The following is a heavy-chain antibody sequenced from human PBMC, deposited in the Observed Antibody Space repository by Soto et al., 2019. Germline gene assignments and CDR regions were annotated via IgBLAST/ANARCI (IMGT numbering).Heavy chain of an antibody. D-gene: IGHD2-15*01. J-gene: IGHJ4*02. Sequence: QVQLVESGGGVVQPGRSLRLSCAASGFTFSSYGMHWVRQAPGKGLEWVAVIWYDGSNKYYADSVKGRFTISRDNSKNTEYLKMNSRRAEDTAVYYGARGGGGWCSGGSCTDLDYWGQGTLVTVSS. CDR3: ARGGGGWCSGGSCTDLDY. V-gene: IGHV3-33*01. CDR2: IWYDGSNK. CDR1: GFTFSSYG.